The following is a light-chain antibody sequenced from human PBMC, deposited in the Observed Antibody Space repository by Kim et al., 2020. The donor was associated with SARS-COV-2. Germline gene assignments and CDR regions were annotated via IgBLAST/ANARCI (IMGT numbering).Light chain of an antibody. Sequence: QSALTQPASMSGSLGQSITISCIGTSTDIGTYNYVSWYQQHPGIAPKLMIFDVNKRPSGISDRFSGSKSGNTASLTISGLLADDEADYFCSSFTASNTFVFGNGTKVTVL. CDR1: STDIGTYNY. V-gene: IGLV2-14*03. J-gene: IGLJ1*01. CDR3: SSFTASNTFV. CDR2: DVN.